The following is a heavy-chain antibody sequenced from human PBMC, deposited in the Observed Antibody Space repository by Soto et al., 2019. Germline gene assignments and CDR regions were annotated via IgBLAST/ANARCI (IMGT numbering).Heavy chain of an antibody. J-gene: IGHJ3*02. V-gene: IGHV3-53*01. CDR1: VFTVSSNY. D-gene: IGHD4-17*01. CDR3: TKSVTTDAFDI. CDR2: IYSGGST. Sequence: GWSLRLSCSASVFTVSSNYMSWFRQAPGKGLEWVSVIYSGGSTYYADSVKGRFTISRDNSKNTLYLQMNSLRAEDTAVYYCTKSVTTDAFDIWGQGTMVTVSS.